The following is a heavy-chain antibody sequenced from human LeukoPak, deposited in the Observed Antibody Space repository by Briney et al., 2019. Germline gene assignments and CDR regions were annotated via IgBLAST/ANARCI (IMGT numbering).Heavy chain of an antibody. D-gene: IGHD4-17*01. V-gene: IGHV4-30-4*01. CDR1: GASIYSGNHY. CDR3: AREDYGGTFDY. J-gene: IGHJ4*02. Sequence: SETLSLTCTVSGASIYSGNHYWTWIRQSPGKGLEWMGNIYYTGSTNYNPSLKSRLTFSLDTSKNQFFLNLTSVTAGDTAVYHCAREDYGGTFDYWGQGSLVTVSS. CDR2: IYYTGST.